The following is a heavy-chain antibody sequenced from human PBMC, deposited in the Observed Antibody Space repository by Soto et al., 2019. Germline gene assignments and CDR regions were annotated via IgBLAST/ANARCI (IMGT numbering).Heavy chain of an antibody. D-gene: IGHD6-6*01. CDR1: GGTFSSYA. J-gene: IGHJ6*02. CDR3: ARTYKAALRETGSPYYYYYGMDV. V-gene: IGHV1-69*06. Sequence: QVQLVQSGAEVKKPGSSVKVSCKASGGTFSSYAISWVQQAPGQGLEWMGGTIPIFGTANYAQKFQGRVTITADKSTSTAYMELSSLRSEDTAVYYCARTYKAALRETGSPYYYYYGMDVWGQGTTVTVSS. CDR2: TIPIFGTA.